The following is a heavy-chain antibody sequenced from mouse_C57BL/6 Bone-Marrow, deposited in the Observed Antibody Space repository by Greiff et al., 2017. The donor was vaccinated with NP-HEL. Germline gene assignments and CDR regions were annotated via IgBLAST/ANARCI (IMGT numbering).Heavy chain of an antibody. D-gene: IGHD2-2*01. CDR1: GFTFSSYG. V-gene: IGHV5-6*02. J-gene: IGHJ4*01. Sequence: EVMLVESGGDLVKPGGSLKLSCAASGFTFSSYGMSWVRQTPDKRLEWVATISSGGSYTYYPDSVKGRFTISRDNAKNTLYLQMSSLKSEDTAMYYCARHGYENYAMDYWGQGTSVTVSS. CDR3: ARHGYENYAMDY. CDR2: ISSGGSYT.